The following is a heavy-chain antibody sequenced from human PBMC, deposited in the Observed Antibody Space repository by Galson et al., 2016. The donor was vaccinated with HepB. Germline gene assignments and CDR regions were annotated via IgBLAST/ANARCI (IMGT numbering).Heavy chain of an antibody. Sequence: SLRLSCAASGLAFSKTWMNWVRQAPGKGLEWVAVISYDGTNKYYADSLKGRFTISRDNSRNTLYLQMNSLGVEDTAVYYCARDKGPGIAVAADFLGSYGMDVWGQGTTVTVSS. CDR3: ARDKGPGIAVAADFLGSYGMDV. CDR2: ISYDGTNK. V-gene: IGHV3-30-3*01. D-gene: IGHD6-19*01. J-gene: IGHJ6*02. CDR1: GLAFSKTW.